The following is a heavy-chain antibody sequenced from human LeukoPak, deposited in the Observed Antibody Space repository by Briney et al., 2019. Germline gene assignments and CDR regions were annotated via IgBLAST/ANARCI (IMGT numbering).Heavy chain of an antibody. J-gene: IGHJ3*02. CDR1: GFTFTSSA. Sequence: ASVKVSCKASGFTFTSSAMQWVRQARGQRLEWIGWIVVGSGNTNYAQKFQERVTITRDMSTSTAYMELSRLRSDDTAVYYCARDLGTLLWFGDPIPNFGIWGQGTMVTVSS. CDR3: ARDLGTLLWFGDPIPNFGI. V-gene: IGHV1-58*02. CDR2: IVVGSGNT. D-gene: IGHD3-10*01.